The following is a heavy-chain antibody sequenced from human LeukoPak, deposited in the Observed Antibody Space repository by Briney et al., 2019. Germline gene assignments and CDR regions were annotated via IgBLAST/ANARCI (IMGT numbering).Heavy chain of an antibody. Sequence: GSSVKVSCKASGGTFSSYAISWVRQAPGQGLEWMGGIIPIFGTANYAQKFQGRVTITADKSTSTAYMELSSLRSEDTAVYYCARADSVCGGDCYWSWGQGTLVTVSS. CDR2: IIPIFGTA. D-gene: IGHD2-21*02. CDR1: GGTFSSYA. V-gene: IGHV1-69*06. CDR3: ARADSVCGGDCYWS. J-gene: IGHJ4*02.